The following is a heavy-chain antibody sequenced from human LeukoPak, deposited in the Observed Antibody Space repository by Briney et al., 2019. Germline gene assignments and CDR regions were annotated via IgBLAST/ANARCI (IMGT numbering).Heavy chain of an antibody. CDR2: ISYDGSNK. V-gene: IGHV3-30-3*01. CDR1: GFTFSSYA. J-gene: IGHJ4*02. D-gene: IGHD3-10*01. Sequence: GGSLRLSCAASGFTFSSYAMHWVRQAPGKRLEWVAVISYDGSNKYYADSVKGRFTISRDNSKNTLYLQMNGLRAEDTAVYYCARNYGSGSYFTDYWGQGTLVAVSS. CDR3: ARNYGSGSYFTDY.